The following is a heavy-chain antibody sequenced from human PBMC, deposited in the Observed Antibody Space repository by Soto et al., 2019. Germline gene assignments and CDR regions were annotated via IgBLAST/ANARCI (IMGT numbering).Heavy chain of an antibody. Sequence: QVQLQESGPGLVKPSQTLSLTCSLSGFSINSDEFYWTWIRQSPGKGLEWIGYIYSSGRTHYNPSLKSRSNISLDTSNNLLSLRLSSVTAADTAVYYCARMGLHLGELSRNWFDPWGRGTLVTVSS. CDR3: ARMGLHLGELSRNWFDP. CDR2: IYSSGRT. D-gene: IGHD3-16*02. CDR1: GFSINSDEFY. V-gene: IGHV4-31*03. J-gene: IGHJ5*02.